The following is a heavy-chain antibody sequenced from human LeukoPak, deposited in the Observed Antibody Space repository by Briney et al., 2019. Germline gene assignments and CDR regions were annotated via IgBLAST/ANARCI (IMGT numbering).Heavy chain of an antibody. CDR1: GYSISSGYY. CDR2: IYHSGST. Sequence: SETLCLTCTVSGYSISSGYYWGWIRQPPGKGLEWIGSIYHSGSTYYNPSLKGRVTISVDTSKNQFSLKLSSATAADTAVYYCARINSGSYSFDYWGQGTLVTVSS. CDR3: ARINSGSYSFDY. V-gene: IGHV4-38-2*02. D-gene: IGHD1-26*01. J-gene: IGHJ4*02.